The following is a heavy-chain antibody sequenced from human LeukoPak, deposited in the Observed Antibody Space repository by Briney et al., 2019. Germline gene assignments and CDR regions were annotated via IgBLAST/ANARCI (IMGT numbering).Heavy chain of an antibody. Sequence: GGSLRLSCAASGFTFSDYYMSWIRQAPGKGLEWVSYISSSGSTIYYADSVKGRFTISRDNAKNPLYLQMNSLRAEDTAVYYCATGFRDYDYVWGTKFDYWGQGTLVTVSS. CDR1: GFTFSDYY. V-gene: IGHV3-11*01. CDR3: ATGFRDYDYVWGTKFDY. J-gene: IGHJ4*02. CDR2: ISSSGSTI. D-gene: IGHD3-16*01.